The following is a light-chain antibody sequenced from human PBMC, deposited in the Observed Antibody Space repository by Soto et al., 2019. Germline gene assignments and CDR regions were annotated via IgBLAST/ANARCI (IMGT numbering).Light chain of an antibody. J-gene: IGKJ5*01. CDR2: AAS. CDR1: QGISRW. CDR3: QQTDSFPIT. V-gene: IGKV1D-12*01. Sequence: DIQMTQSPSSVSASVGDRVTITCRASQGISRWLAWYQQKPGKAPKLLISAASSLQSGVPSRFSGSGSGTDFTLTIGSLQPEDFATYYCQQTDSFPITIGQGTRLEIK.